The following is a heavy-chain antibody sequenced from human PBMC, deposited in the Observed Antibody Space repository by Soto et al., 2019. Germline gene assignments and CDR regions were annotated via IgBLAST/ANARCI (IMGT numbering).Heavy chain of an antibody. J-gene: IGHJ4*02. D-gene: IGHD3-22*01. Sequence: ASVKVSCKASGYTFTSYAMHWVRRAPGQRLEWMGWINAGNGNTKYSQKFQGRVTITRDTSASTAYMELSSLRSEDTAVYYCARWGYYYDSSGYRLTLLDYWGQGTLVTVSS. CDR1: GYTFTSYA. V-gene: IGHV1-3*01. CDR3: ARWGYYYDSSGYRLTLLDY. CDR2: INAGNGNT.